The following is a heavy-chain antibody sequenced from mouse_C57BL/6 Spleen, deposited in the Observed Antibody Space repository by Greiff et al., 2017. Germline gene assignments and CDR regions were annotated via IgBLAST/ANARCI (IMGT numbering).Heavy chain of an antibody. CDR1: GYTFTSYW. V-gene: IGHV1-52*01. Sequence: VQLQQSGAELVRPGSSVKLSCKASGYTFTSYWMHWVKQRPIQGLEWIGNIDPSDSETHYNQKFKDKATLTVDKSSSTAYMQLSSLTSEDSAVDYCARGANWDGNYAMDYWGQGTSVTVSS. CDR3: ARGANWDGNYAMDY. D-gene: IGHD4-1*01. CDR2: IDPSDSET. J-gene: IGHJ4*01.